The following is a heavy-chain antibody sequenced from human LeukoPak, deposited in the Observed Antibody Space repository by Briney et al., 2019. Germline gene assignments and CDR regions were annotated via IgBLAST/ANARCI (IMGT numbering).Heavy chain of an antibody. D-gene: IGHD2-21*02. CDR3: ARAREVTAIRHWYFDL. CDR1: GGSISSYY. J-gene: IGHJ2*01. CDR2: IYYSGST. V-gene: IGHV4-59*01. Sequence: PSETLSLTCTVSGGSISSYYWSWIRQPPGKGLEWIGYIYYSGSTNYNPSLKSRVTISVDTSKNQFSLKLSSVTAADTAVYYCARAREVTAIRHWYFDLWGRGTLVTVSS.